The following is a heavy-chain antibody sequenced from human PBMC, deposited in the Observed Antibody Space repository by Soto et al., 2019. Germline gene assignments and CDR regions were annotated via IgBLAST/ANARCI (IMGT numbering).Heavy chain of an antibody. CDR2: INPNSGGT. D-gene: IGHD3-22*01. V-gene: IGHV1-2*04. CDR1: GYTFTGYY. J-gene: IGHJ4*02. CDR3: ARVVGYYDSSGYY. Sequence: ASVKVSCKASGYTFTGYYMHWVRQAPGQGLEWMGWINPNSGGTNYAQKFQGWVTMTRDTSISTAYMELSSLRSDDTAVYYCARVVGYYDSSGYYWGQGTLVTVSS.